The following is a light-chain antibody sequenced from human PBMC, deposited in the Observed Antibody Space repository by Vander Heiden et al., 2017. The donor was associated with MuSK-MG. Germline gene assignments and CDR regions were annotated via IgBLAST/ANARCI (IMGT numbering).Light chain of an antibody. Sequence: SVLTQPPSASGTPGQRVTGAGAGSSSNIGSNYVYWYQQLPGTAPKLLIYRNNQRPSGVPDRFSGSKSGTSASLAISGLRSEDEADYYCAAWDDSLSGVVFGGGTKLTVL. CDR2: RNN. CDR1: SSNIGSNY. J-gene: IGLJ2*01. V-gene: IGLV1-47*01. CDR3: AAWDDSLSGVV.